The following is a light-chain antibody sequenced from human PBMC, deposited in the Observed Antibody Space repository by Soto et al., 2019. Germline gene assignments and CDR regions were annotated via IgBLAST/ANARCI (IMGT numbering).Light chain of an antibody. CDR2: GAS. CDR3: QQYGSSAPIT. V-gene: IGKV3-20*01. Sequence: EIVLTQSPATLSLSPAGRATLXSRPSQSGSSNLAWYQQKPGQAPRLLIYGASIRATGIPDRFSGSGSETDFTLTISRLEPEDFALYYCQQYGSSAPITFGQGTRLEIK. CDR1: QSGSSN. J-gene: IGKJ5*01.